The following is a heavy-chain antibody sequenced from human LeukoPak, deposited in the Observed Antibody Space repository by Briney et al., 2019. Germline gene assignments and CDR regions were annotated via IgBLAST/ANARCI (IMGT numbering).Heavy chain of an antibody. J-gene: IGHJ5*02. D-gene: IGHD3-10*01. CDR1: GCTFSNDW. CDR2: FKNKTDGGTT. CDR3: TTDRRLLWCGDQSRDNWCDP. V-gene: IGHV3-15*01. Sequence: GDSLRLSCAASGCTFSNDWQRWVRQAPGKGQERVTHFKNKTDGGTTNSAAPVKGRFTISRDESKNTLYLQMNSLKTEDTAVYYCTTDRRLLWCGDQSRDNWCDPWGQGTLVTVYS.